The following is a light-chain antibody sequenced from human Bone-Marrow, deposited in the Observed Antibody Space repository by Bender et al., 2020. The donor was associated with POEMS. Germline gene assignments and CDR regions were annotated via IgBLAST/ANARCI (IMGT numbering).Light chain of an antibody. CDR2: EAT. Sequence: QSALTQPASVSGSPGQSITVSCTGTISDVGNYNLVSWYQQYPGKAPKLMIYEATKRPSGVSNRFSGSKSGNTASLTISGLQAEDEADYYCSSYAGSSLVVFGGGTKVTVL. CDR1: ISDVGNYNL. CDR3: SSYAGSSLVV. V-gene: IGLV2-23*01. J-gene: IGLJ2*01.